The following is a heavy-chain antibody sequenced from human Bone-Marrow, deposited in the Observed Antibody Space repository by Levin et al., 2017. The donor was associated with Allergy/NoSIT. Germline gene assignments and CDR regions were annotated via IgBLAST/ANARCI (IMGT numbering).Heavy chain of an antibody. V-gene: IGHV3-30-3*01. CDR1: GFTFSSYA. CDR3: YLLRFLEWLLPYYYYGMDV. D-gene: IGHD3-3*01. CDR2: ISYDGSNK. J-gene: IGHJ6*02. Sequence: PGGSLRLSCAASGFTFSSYAMHWVRQAPGKGLEWVAVISYDGSNKYYADSVKGRFTISRDNSNNTLYLQMNSLRAEDTAVSKPYLLRFLEWLLPYYYYGMDVWGQGTTVTVSS.